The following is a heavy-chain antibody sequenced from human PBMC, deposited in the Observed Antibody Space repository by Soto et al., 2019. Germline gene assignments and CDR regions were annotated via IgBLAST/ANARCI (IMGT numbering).Heavy chain of an antibody. J-gene: IGHJ3*02. D-gene: IGHD4-17*01. CDR2: ISSSSSYI. CDR1: GFTFSSYS. CDR3: ARGGLYGDYGDAFDI. V-gene: IGHV3-21*01. Sequence: GSLRLSCAASGFTFSSYSMNWVRQAPGKGLEWVSSISSSSSYIYYADSVKGRFTISRDNAKNSLYLQMNSLRAEDTAVYYCARGGLYGDYGDAFDIWGQGQWSPSPQ.